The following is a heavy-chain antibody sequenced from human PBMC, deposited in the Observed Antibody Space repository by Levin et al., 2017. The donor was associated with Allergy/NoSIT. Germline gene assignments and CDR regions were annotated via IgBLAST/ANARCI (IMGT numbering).Heavy chain of an antibody. CDR1: GGTFSSYA. V-gene: IGHV1-69*13. D-gene: IGHD2-15*01. CDR2: IIPIFGTA. CDR3: ASKKGYCSGGSCDPGPFDY. J-gene: IGHJ4*02. Sequence: SVKVSCKASGGTFSSYAISWVRQTPGQGLEWMGGIIPIFGTANYAQKFQGRVTITADESTSTAYMELSSLRSEDTAVYYCASKKGYCSGGSCDPGPFDYWGQGTLVTVSS.